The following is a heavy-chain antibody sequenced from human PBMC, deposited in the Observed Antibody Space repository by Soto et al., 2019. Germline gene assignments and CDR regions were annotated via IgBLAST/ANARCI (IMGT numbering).Heavy chain of an antibody. J-gene: IGHJ6*02. CDR2: IYYSGST. Sequence: QLQLHESGPGLVKPSETLSLTYTVSGASISSSSYYWGWIRQPPGKGLEWIGSIYYSGSTYYNPSLKSRVTISVDTSKNQCSLKLSSVTAADTALYYCARLNAGTTYYYYGMDVWGQGTTVTVSS. D-gene: IGHD1-7*01. V-gene: IGHV4-39*01. CDR3: ARLNAGTTYYYYGMDV. CDR1: GASISSSSYY.